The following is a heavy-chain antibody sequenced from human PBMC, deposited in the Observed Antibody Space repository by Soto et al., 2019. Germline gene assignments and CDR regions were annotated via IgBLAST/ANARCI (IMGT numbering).Heavy chain of an antibody. CDR2: MYFTGTGST. V-gene: IGHV4-61*08. J-gene: IGHJ6*01. Sequence: QMQLQESGPGLVKSSETLSLTCTVSGGSLNSGAYYWSWIRQSPGKGLEWVGYMYFTGTGSTNDSPSLNSRVTISVDTSKNQFSLRLTSVTPADTAVYYCARVRRIGSRAHLDVYDYVMDVWGQGTTVTVSS. D-gene: IGHD3-10*01. CDR1: GGSLNSGAYY. CDR3: ARVRRIGSRAHLDVYDYVMDV.